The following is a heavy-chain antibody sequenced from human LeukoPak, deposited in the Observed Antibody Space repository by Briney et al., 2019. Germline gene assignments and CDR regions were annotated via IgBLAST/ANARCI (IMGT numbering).Heavy chain of an antibody. Sequence: SETLSLTCAVYGGSFSGYYWSWIRQPPGKGLEWIGEINHSGSTNYNPSLKSRVTISVDTSKNQFSLKLSSVTAADTAVYYCARDLIVVVPAALSGWFDPWGQGTLVTVSS. CDR1: GGSFSGYY. CDR3: ARDLIVVVPAALSGWFDP. V-gene: IGHV4-34*01. CDR2: INHSGST. J-gene: IGHJ5*02. D-gene: IGHD2-2*01.